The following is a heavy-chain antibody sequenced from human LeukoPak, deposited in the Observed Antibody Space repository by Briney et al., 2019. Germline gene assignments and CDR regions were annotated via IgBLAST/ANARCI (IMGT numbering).Heavy chain of an antibody. CDR3: SRRVAWARRDACDI. V-gene: IGHV1-18*01. CDR2: ISSYNGNT. CDR1: GSTFTSYG. Sequence: GASVKVSCKASGSTFTSYGISWVRQAPGQGLEWMGWISSYNGNTNYAQKLQGRVTMSTDTSTGTASLELRSHRSQDTAVYYYSRRVAWARRDACDIWGEGTMVGVCS. D-gene: IGHD6-25*01. J-gene: IGHJ3*02.